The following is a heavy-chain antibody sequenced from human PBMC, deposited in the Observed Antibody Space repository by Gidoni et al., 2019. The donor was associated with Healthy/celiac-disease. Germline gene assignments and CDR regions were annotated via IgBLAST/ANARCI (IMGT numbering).Heavy chain of an antibody. D-gene: IGHD6-13*01. V-gene: IGHV3-30-3*01. J-gene: IGHJ6*02. Sequence: QVQLVESGGGVVQPGRSLRLSCAASGFPFSGYSMPGVRQAPGKGLEWVAVISYDGSNKYYADSVKGRFTISRDNSKNTLYLQMNSLRAEDTAVYYCARERAAAGLTSYYYYYGMDVWGQGTTVTVSS. CDR3: ARERAAAGLTSYYYYYGMDV. CDR1: GFPFSGYS. CDR2: ISYDGSNK.